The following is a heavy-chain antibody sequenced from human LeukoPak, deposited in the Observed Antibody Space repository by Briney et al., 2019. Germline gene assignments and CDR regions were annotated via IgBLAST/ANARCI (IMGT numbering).Heavy chain of an antibody. CDR3: ARGRRYYYDSSGYYSGDY. Sequence: ASVKVSCKASGYTFTSYDINWVRQATGQGLEWMGWMNPNSGNTGYAQKFQGRVTITRNTSISTAYMELSSLRSEDTAVYYCARGRRYYYDSSGYYSGDYWGQGTLVTVSS. D-gene: IGHD3-22*01. V-gene: IGHV1-8*03. CDR2: MNPNSGNT. J-gene: IGHJ4*02. CDR1: GYTFTSYD.